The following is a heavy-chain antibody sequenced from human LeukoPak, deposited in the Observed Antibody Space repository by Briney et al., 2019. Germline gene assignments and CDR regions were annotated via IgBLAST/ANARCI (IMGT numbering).Heavy chain of an antibody. V-gene: IGHV3-48*04. CDR2: ISSSSSTI. Sequence: GGSLRLSCAASGFTFSSYSMNWVRQAPGKGLEWVSYISSSSSTIYYADSVKGRFTISRDNAKNSLYLQMNSLRAEDTAVYYCARETRVAAAGRAVGFYFDYWGQGTLVTVSS. D-gene: IGHD6-13*01. J-gene: IGHJ4*02. CDR1: GFTFSSYS. CDR3: ARETRVAAAGRAVGFYFDY.